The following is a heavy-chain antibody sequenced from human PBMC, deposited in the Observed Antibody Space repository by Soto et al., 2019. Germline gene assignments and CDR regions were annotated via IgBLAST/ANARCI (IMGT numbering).Heavy chain of an antibody. Sequence: SETLSLTCAVYGGSFSGYYWSWIRQPPGKGLEWIGEINHSGSTNYNPSLKSRVTISVDTSKNQFSLKLSSVTAADTAVYYCARRFTTVTTRNYYLDVWGKGTTVTVSS. V-gene: IGHV4-34*01. CDR1: GGSFSGYY. D-gene: IGHD4-17*01. CDR2: INHSGST. CDR3: ARRFTTVTTRNYYLDV. J-gene: IGHJ6*03.